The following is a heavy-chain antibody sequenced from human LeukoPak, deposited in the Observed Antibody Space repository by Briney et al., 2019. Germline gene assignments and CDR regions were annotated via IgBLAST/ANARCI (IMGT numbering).Heavy chain of an antibody. CDR2: INPNSGGT. D-gene: IGHD3-10*01. CDR3: ARSITMVRGVIPPVGMDV. Sequence: ASVKVSCTASGYTFTGYYMHWVRQAPGQGLEWMGWINPNSGGTNYAQKFQGRVTMTRDTSISTAYMELSRLRSDDTAVYYCARSITMVRGVIPPVGMDVWGQGTTVTVSS. V-gene: IGHV1-2*02. J-gene: IGHJ6*02. CDR1: GYTFTGYY.